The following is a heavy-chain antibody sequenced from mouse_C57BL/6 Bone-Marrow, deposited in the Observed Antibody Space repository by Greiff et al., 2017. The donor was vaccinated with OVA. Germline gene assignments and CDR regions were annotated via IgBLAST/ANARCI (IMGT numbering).Heavy chain of an antibody. J-gene: IGHJ4*01. V-gene: IGHV1-26*01. Sequence: EVQLQQSGPELVKPGASVKISCKASGYTFTDYYMNWVKQSHGKSLEWIGDINPNNGGTSYNQKFKGKATLTVDKSSSTAYMELRSLTSEDSAVYYCAMGTYSNYGCAIDYWGQGTSVTVSS. CDR1: GYTFTDYY. D-gene: IGHD2-5*01. CDR3: AMGTYSNYGCAIDY. CDR2: INPNNGGT.